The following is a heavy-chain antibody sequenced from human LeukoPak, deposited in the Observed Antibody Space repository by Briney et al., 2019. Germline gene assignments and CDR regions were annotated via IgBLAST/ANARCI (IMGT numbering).Heavy chain of an antibody. CDR2: ISGDGTAR. J-gene: IGHJ5*02. D-gene: IGHD3-10*01. Sequence: GGSLRLSCAASGFTSSSYWMHWVRQVPGKGLVWVSRISGDGTARNYADSVKGRFTISRDDAKNTVDLQMNSLRGGDTAVYYCVRGRGSYGWFDPWGQGTLVTVSS. V-gene: IGHV3-74*01. CDR3: VRGRGSYGWFDP. CDR1: GFTSSSYW.